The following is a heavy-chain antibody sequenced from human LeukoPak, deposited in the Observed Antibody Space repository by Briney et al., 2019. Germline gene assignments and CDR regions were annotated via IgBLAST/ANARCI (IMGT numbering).Heavy chain of an antibody. CDR1: GCSISSSSYY. CDR2: IYYSGSA. Sequence: SETLSLTCTVSGCSISSSSYYWGGIRQPPGKGLGWIGSIYYSGSAYYNPALKSRFTISVDTSKNQISLKLSAVTAEDTAVYYCAVIVVGGPHYFDYWGQGTLVTVSS. V-gene: IGHV4-39*01. D-gene: IGHD2-15*01. CDR3: AVIVVGGPHYFDY. J-gene: IGHJ4*02.